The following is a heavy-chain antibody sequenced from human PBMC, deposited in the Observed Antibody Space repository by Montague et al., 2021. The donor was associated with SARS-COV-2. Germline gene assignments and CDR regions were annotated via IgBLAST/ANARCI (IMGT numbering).Heavy chain of an antibody. J-gene: IGHJ3*02. CDR3: AKDRQLVGDDAFDI. D-gene: IGHD6-13*01. Sequence: NTYYADSVKGRFTISRDKSKNTLYLQMNSLRAEDTTVYYCAKDRQLVGDDAFDIWGQGTMVTVSS. CDR2: NT. V-gene: IGHV3-23*01.